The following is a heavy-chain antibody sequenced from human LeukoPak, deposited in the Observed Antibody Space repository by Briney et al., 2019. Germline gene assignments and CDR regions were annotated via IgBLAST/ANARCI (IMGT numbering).Heavy chain of an antibody. CDR3: AGATAADTRLDY. Sequence: ASVKVSCKASGYTFTSYAMHWVRQAPGQRLEWMGWINAGNGNTKYSQKSQGRVTITRDTSASTAYMELSSLRSEDTAVYYCAGATAADTRLDYWGQGTLVTVSS. CDR2: INAGNGNT. D-gene: IGHD6-13*01. V-gene: IGHV1-3*01. J-gene: IGHJ4*02. CDR1: GYTFTSYA.